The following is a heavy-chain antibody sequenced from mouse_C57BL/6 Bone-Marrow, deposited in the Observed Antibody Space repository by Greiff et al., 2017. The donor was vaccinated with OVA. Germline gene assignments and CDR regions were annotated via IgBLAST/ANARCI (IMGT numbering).Heavy chain of an antibody. CDR1: GYTFTDYY. V-gene: IGHV1-26*01. Sequence: VQLQQSGPELVKPGASVKISCKASGYTFTDYYMNWVKQSHGQSLEWIGDINPNNGGTSYNQKFKGKATLTVDKSSSTAYMELRSLTSEDSAVYYCARSPLITTVVADFFDYWGQGTTLTVSS. D-gene: IGHD1-1*01. CDR3: ARSPLITTVVADFFDY. CDR2: INPNNGGT. J-gene: IGHJ2*01.